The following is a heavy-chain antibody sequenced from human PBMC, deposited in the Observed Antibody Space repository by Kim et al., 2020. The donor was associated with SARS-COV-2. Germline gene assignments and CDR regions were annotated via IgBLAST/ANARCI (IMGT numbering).Heavy chain of an antibody. CDR1: GFTFSNYW. V-gene: IGHV3-7*01. CDR3: ARVGGSGNYYKY. D-gene: IGHD3-10*01. CDR2: INQGGSET. Sequence: GGSLRLSCAASGFTFSNYWMNWVRQAPGKGLECVATINQGGSETYYVDSVTGRFTISRDNAKNSLYLQMNSLRAEDTAVYYCARVGGSGNYYKYWGQGTLVTVSS. J-gene: IGHJ4*02.